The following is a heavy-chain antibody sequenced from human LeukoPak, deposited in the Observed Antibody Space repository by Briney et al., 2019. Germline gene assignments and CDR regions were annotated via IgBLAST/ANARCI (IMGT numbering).Heavy chain of an antibody. CDR1: GFPFNTYS. Sequence: GGSLRLSCAASGFPFNTYSIHWVRQAPGKGLEWVAVISSDGSIKYYADTVKGRVTISRDNSKNTLYLEVNSLRAEDTAVYYCARDGKSWLPDYWGQGTLVTVSS. V-gene: IGHV3-30-3*01. CDR3: ARDGKSWLPDY. D-gene: IGHD3-22*01. CDR2: ISSDGSIK. J-gene: IGHJ4*02.